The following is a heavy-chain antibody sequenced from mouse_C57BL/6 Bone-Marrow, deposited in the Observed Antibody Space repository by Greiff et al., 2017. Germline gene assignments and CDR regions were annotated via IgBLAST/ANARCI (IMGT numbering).Heavy chain of an antibody. CDR3: ASVYGSSYYFDY. D-gene: IGHD1-1*01. V-gene: IGHV3-6*01. CDR2: ISDDGSN. Sequence: EVQLVESGPGLVKPSQSLSLTCSVTGYSITSGYYWNWIRQFPGNKLEWMGYISDDGSNNYNPSLKNPNSITRDTSKNPFFLKLNSETTEDTATYYCASVYGSSYYFDYWGQGTTLTVSS. J-gene: IGHJ2*01. CDR1: GYSITSGYY.